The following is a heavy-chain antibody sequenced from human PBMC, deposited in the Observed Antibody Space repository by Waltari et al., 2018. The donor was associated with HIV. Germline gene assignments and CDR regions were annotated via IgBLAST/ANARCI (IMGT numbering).Heavy chain of an antibody. Sequence: QVQLVQSGAEVKKPGSSVKVSCKSSGGTVSSYAVSWVRQAPGQGLEGMGGIIPRFGTVHYAQRFQGRVTITEDGSTSTVYMGLSSLRSEDTAVYYCARDKAHNDVWSGYVSWGQGTLVTVSS. J-gene: IGHJ5*02. D-gene: IGHD3-3*01. CDR3: ARDKAHNDVWSGYVS. CDR1: GGTVSSYA. CDR2: IIPRFGTV. V-gene: IGHV1-69*01.